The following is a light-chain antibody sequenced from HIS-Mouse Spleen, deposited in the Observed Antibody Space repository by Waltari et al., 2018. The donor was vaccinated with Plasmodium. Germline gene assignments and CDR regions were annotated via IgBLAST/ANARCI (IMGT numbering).Light chain of an antibody. CDR2: GAS. J-gene: IGKJ3*01. CDR1: QSVSSN. CDR3: QQYNNWSFT. V-gene: IGKV3-15*01. Sequence: EIVMTQSPATLSVSSGERATLYCRASQSVSSNLAWYQQKPAQAPRLLFYGASTRATGIPARFSGSGSGTEYTLTISSLQSEDFAVYYCQQYNNWSFTFGPGTKVDIK.